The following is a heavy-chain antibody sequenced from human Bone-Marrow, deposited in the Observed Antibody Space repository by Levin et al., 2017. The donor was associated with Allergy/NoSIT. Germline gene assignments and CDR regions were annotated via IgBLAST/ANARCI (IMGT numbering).Heavy chain of an antibody. CDR1: GHTISSGSY. D-gene: IGHD6-19*01. CDR2: IYHTGNT. V-gene: IGHV4-38-2*01. CDR3: ARVSSSGWHGGAFDI. J-gene: IGHJ3*02. Sequence: KASETLSLTCAVSGHTISSGSYWGWVRQSPGKGLEWIGSIYHTGNTFYNPSLKSRATISVDTSKKQFSLRLRSVTAADTAVYYCARVSSSGWHGGAFDIWGQGTMVTVSS.